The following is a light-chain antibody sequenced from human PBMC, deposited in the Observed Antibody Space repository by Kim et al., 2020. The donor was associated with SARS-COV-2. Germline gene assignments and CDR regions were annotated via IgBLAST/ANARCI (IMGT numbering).Light chain of an antibody. V-gene: IGLV6-57*03. CDR3: QSYFATTQDVV. CDR2: ADN. J-gene: IGLJ2*01. CDR1: SGGIASNY. Sequence: TVTITCTRSSGGIASNYVQWYQQRPGSATTPVIYADNQRPSGVPDRFSGSIDTSANSASLTISGLKTEDEADYYCQSYFATTQDVVFGGGTQLTVL.